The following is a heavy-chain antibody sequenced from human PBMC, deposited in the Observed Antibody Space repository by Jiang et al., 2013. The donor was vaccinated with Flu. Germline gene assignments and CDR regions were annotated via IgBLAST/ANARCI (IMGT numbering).Heavy chain of an antibody. CDR2: TYYKSKWYY. J-gene: IGHJ5*02. CDR1: GDSVSSNTAT. V-gene: IGHV6-1*01. CDR3: ARGAGGWFDP. Sequence: QTLSLTCAISGDSVSSNTATWNWIRQSPSRGLEWLGRTYYKSKWYYEYAESVKSRISINPDTSKNQFSLQLNSVTPEDTAVYSCARGAGGWFDPWGQGALVTVSS. D-gene: IGHD6-13*01.